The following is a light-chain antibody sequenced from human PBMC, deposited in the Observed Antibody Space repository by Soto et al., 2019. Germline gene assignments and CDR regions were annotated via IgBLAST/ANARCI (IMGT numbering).Light chain of an antibody. J-gene: IGKJ5*01. CDR1: QSVTNSY. CDR2: GAS. V-gene: IGKV3-20*01. Sequence: DIVLTQTPGTLSLSPGEGATLSCRASQSVTNSYLAWYQQKPGQAPRLLIYGASSRATGIPDRFSGSGSETDFTLTISRLEPEDFAVYYCQQYSSSPPITFGQGTRLEIK. CDR3: QQYSSSPPIT.